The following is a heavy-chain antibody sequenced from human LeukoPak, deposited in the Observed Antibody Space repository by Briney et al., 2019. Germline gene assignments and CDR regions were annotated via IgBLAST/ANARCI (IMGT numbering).Heavy chain of an antibody. V-gene: IGHV4-59*01. CDR3: ARDRIPLRHDAFDI. Sequence: PSVTLSPTCTVSGGSISSYYRSWIRQPPGKGLEWIVYIYYSGSTNHNPSLKRRVTTSVDTSTNQFSLKLSSVPAADTAVYYSARDRIPLRHDAFDIWGQGTMVTVSS. J-gene: IGHJ3*02. D-gene: IGHD4-17*01. CDR1: GGSISSYY. CDR2: IYYSGST.